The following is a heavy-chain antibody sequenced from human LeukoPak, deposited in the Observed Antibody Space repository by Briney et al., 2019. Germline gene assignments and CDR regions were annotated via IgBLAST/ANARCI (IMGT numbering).Heavy chain of an antibody. Sequence: PGRSLRLSCTASGFVFGDYGMTWVRQAPGKGLEWVGFIRSKARGGTAEYAASVKGRFTISRDDSKSIAPLQMNSLKTEDTAVYYCARNYGENFWGQGTLVTVSS. J-gene: IGHJ4*02. V-gene: IGHV3-49*04. D-gene: IGHD4-17*01. CDR2: IRSKARGGTA. CDR3: ARNYGENF. CDR1: GFVFGDYG.